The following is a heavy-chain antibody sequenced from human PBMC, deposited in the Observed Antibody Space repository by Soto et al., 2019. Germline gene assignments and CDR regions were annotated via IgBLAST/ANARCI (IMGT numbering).Heavy chain of an antibody. V-gene: IGHV3-23*01. CDR1: GFTFSSYA. D-gene: IGHD3-10*01. CDR3: AKDLDYYGSGSYDY. J-gene: IGHJ4*02. CDR2: ISGGGGST. Sequence: EVQLLESGGGLVQPGGSLRLSCAASGFTFSSYAMSWVRQAPGKGLEWVSAISGGGGSTYYADSVKGRVTISRDNSKNTLYLQMNSLRAEDTAVYYCAKDLDYYGSGSYDYWGQGTLVTVSS.